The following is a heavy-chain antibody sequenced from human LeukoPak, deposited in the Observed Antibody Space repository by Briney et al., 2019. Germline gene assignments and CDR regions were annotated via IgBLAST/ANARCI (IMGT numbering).Heavy chain of an antibody. J-gene: IGHJ5*02. Sequence: SQTLSLTCTVSGDSISSGDYYWNWIRQSPSRGLEWLGRTYYRSKWYNDYAVSVKSRIIINPDTSKNQFSLHLNSVTPEDTAVYYCARDWRDTMMVGPWGQGTLVIVSS. CDR1: GDSISSGD. CDR2: TYYRSKWYN. V-gene: IGHV6-1*01. D-gene: IGHD3-22*01. CDR3: ARDWRDTMMVGP.